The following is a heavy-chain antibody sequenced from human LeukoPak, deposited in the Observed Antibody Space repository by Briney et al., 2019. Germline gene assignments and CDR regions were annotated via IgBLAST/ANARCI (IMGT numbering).Heavy chain of an antibody. D-gene: IGHD3-10*01. CDR1: GFIVSNYE. CDR2: ISGSIGTK. V-gene: IGHV3-23*01. CDR3: AKDPRYYYGSGSYYPHYFDY. J-gene: IGHJ4*02. Sequence: PGGSLRLSCAASGFIVSNYEMNWVRQAPGKGLEWISYISGSIGTKYYADSVKGRFTISRDNSKNTLYLQMNSLRAEDTAVYYCAKDPRYYYGSGSYYPHYFDYWGQGTLVTVSS.